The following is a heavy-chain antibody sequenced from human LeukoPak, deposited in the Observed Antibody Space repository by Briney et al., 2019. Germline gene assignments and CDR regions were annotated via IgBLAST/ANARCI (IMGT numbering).Heavy chain of an antibody. CDR3: AREPTTVTDDAFDI. CDR2: IIPIFGTA. D-gene: IGHD4-17*01. Sequence: SVKVSCKASGGTFSSYAISWVRQAPGQGLEWMGGIIPIFGTANYAQKFQGRVTITADKSTSTAYMELSSLRSEDTAVYYCAREPTTVTDDAFDIWGKGPRSPSPQ. V-gene: IGHV1-69*06. CDR1: GGTFSSYA. J-gene: IGHJ3*02.